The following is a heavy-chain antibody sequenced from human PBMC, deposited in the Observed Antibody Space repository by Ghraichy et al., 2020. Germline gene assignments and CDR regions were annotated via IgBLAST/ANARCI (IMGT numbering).Heavy chain of an antibody. J-gene: IGHJ4*02. Sequence: GESLNISCAASGFTFSSYSMNWVRQAPGKGLEWVSYISGGSSIIYYADSVKGRFTISRDNAKNSLYLQMNSLRAEDTAVYYCARGGTTVTTLFYYWGQGTLVTVSS. CDR1: GFTFSSYS. CDR3: ARGGTTVTTLFYY. V-gene: IGHV3-48*04. D-gene: IGHD4-17*01. CDR2: ISGGSSII.